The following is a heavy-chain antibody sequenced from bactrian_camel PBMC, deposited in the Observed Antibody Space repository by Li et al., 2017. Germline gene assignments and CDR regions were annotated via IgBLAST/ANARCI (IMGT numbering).Heavy chain of an antibody. CDR3: AAGTVKGVWFRASDYSY. CDR1: GFTVDSER. J-gene: IGHJ4*01. V-gene: IGHV3S1*01. D-gene: IGHD4*01. CDR2: SGTTGYST. Sequence: HVQLVESGGGSVQAGESLRLSCAASGFTVDSERIYWVRQAPGKEREGVAVSGTTGYSTTYVDSVKGRFTVSLDNAKSVMYLEMNALKREDTAVYYCAAGTVKGVWFRASDYSYWGQGTQVTVSS.